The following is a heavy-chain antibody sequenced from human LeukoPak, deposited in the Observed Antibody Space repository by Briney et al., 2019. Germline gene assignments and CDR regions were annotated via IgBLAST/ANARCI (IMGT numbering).Heavy chain of an antibody. J-gene: IGHJ4*02. CDR2: ISGSGGST. CDR3: AKVALSSSWYGGQYYFDY. D-gene: IGHD6-13*01. V-gene: IGHV3-23*01. CDR1: GFTFSSYA. Sequence: TGGSLRLSCAASGFTFSSYAMSCVRQAPGKGLEWVSAISGSGGSTYYADSVKGRFTISRDNSKNTLYLQMNSLRAEDTAVYYCAKVALSSSWYGGQYYFDYWGQGTLVTVSS.